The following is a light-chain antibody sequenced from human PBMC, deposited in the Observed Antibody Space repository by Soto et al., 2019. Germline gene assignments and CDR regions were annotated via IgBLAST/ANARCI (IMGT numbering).Light chain of an antibody. J-gene: IGKJ2*01. CDR3: LQTIQLSPT. CDR2: EAS. CDR1: QSLLHNNGETD. V-gene: IGKV2D-29*01. Sequence: DIEMTQTPLSLSVTPGQPASISCKSTQSLLHNNGETDLFWYLQRPGQPPQLLIYEASKRYSGVPDRFGGSGSGTDFTLKISRVESEDVGVYYCLQTIQLSPTFGQGTKLEI.